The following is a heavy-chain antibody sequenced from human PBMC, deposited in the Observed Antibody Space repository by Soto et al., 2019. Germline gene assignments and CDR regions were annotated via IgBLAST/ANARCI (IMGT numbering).Heavy chain of an antibody. Sequence: EVQLVESGGGLVQPGGSLRVSCAASGFTFSDHFMDWVRQAPGKGLEWIGRIRNKGSSYSTEYAASVEGRFTISRDDSSNSLSLQMNSLKIEDMAVYYCTRDYNWANDYWGQGTLVTVSS. D-gene: IGHD1-20*01. CDR1: GFTFSDHF. V-gene: IGHV3-72*01. CDR3: TRDYNWANDY. J-gene: IGHJ4*02. CDR2: IRNKGSSYST.